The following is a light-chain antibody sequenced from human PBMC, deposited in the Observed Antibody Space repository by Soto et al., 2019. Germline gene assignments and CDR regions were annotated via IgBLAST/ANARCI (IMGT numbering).Light chain of an antibody. CDR3: ATWDDSLNGHYV. CDR2: SND. V-gene: IGLV1-44*01. J-gene: IGLJ1*01. Sequence: QPVLTQPPSTSGTPGQRVTISCSGSSSNIGSNSVNWYQHLPGTAPKVVIFSNDHRPSGVPDRFSGSKSGTSASLAVSELQSEDEADYYCATWDDSLNGHYVFGTGTKVTVL. CDR1: SSNIGSNS.